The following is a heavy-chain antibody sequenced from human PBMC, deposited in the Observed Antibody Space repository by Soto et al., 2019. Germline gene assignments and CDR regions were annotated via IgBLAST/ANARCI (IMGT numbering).Heavy chain of an antibody. CDR1: GFTFSSYA. Sequence: GGSLRLSCAASGFTFSSYAMSWVRQAPGKGLEWGSAISGSGGSTYYADSVKGRFTISRDNSKNTLYLQMNSLRAEDTAVYYCAKDAKGGYCSSTSCPFDYWGQGTMVTVYS. CDR3: AKDAKGGYCSSTSCPFDY. J-gene: IGHJ4*02. CDR2: ISGSGGST. V-gene: IGHV3-23*01. D-gene: IGHD2-2*01.